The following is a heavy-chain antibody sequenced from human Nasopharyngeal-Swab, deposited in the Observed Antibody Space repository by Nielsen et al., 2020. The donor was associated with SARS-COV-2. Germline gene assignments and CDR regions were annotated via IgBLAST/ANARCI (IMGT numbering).Heavy chain of an antibody. CDR3: ARLGGRNYLDY. J-gene: IGHJ4*02. CDR2: IYYSGST. D-gene: IGHD3-16*01. CDR1: GGSISSSSYY. Sequence: SETLSLTCTVSGGSISSSSYYWGWIRQPPGKGLEWIGSIYYSGSTYYNPSLKSRVTISVDTSKNQFSLKLSSVTAADTAVYYCARLGGRNYLDYWGQGTLVTVSS. V-gene: IGHV4-39*01.